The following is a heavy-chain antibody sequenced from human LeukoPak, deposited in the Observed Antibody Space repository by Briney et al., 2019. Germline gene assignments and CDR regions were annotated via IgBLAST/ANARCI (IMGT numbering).Heavy chain of an antibody. D-gene: IGHD4-17*01. J-gene: IGHJ4*02. CDR2: ISYTGST. CDR1: GGSISTYY. V-gene: IGHV4-59*01. Sequence: PSETLSLTCTVTGGSISTYYWCWIRQPPGKGLEWMGYISYTGSTDYNPSLKRRVTMSVDTSKNQFSLKVSSVTAADTAVYYCARDNGDHSFDNWGQGTLVTVSS. CDR3: ARDNGDHSFDN.